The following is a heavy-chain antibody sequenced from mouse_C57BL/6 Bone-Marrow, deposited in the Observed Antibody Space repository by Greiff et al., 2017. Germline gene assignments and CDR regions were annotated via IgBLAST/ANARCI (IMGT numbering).Heavy chain of an antibody. CDR1: GYSITSGYY. Sequence: EVKLMESGPGLVKPSQSLSLTCSVTGYSITSGYYWNWLRQFPGNNLEWMGYISYDGSNNYNPSLKNRISITRDTSKNQFCLKLNAVTTEYTATDYCAKGGVYDYYFDSWGQGTTLTVSS. CDR3: AKGGVYDYYFDS. CDR2: ISYDGSN. J-gene: IGHJ2*01. D-gene: IGHD2-4*01. V-gene: IGHV3-6*01.